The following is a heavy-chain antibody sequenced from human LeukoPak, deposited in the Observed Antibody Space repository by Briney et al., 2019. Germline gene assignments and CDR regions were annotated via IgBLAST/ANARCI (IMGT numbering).Heavy chain of an antibody. D-gene: IGHD6-19*01. V-gene: IGHV3-7*01. CDR2: IKQDGSEK. Sequence: GGSLRLSCAASGFSFSSYWMSWVRQAPGKGLEWVANIKQDGSEKYYVDSVKGRFTISRDNAKNSLYLQMNSLRAEDTAVYSCVRDQGKAVAGTSSAFDIWGQGTMVTVSS. CDR1: GFSFSSYW. CDR3: VRDQGKAVAGTSSAFDI. J-gene: IGHJ3*02.